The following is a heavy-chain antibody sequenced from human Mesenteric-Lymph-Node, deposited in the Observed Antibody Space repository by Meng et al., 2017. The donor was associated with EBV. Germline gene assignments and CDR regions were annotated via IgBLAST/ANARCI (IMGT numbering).Heavy chain of an antibody. V-gene: IGHV1-69-2*01. CDR1: GFTFTDYY. CDR3: ATTPLYKITSIDY. Sequence: EVQLVQSGAEVKKPXXXXXXXCKVSGFTFTDYYIHWVQQAPGKGLEWMGLVDPEDGETIYAERFQGRVTITADTSTDTGYMELSSLRSQDTAVYYCATTPLYKITSIDYWGQGTLGTVSS. J-gene: IGHJ4*02. CDR2: VDPEDGET. D-gene: IGHD1-14*01.